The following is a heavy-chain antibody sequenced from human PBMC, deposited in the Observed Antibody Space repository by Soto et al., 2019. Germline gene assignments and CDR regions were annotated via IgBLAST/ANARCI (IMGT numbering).Heavy chain of an antibody. CDR2: ISYDGTIK. D-gene: IGHD4-17*01. J-gene: IGHJ3*02. V-gene: IGHV3-30*18. CDR1: GFTFSSYG. CDR3: AKDMDYGGNSGAFDI. Sequence: GGSLRLSCAASGFTFSSYGMTWVRQAPGKGLEWVAVISYDGTIKYYADSVKGRFTISRDNSKNTLYLQMNSLRVEDTAVYYCAKDMDYGGNSGAFDIWGQGTMVTVSS.